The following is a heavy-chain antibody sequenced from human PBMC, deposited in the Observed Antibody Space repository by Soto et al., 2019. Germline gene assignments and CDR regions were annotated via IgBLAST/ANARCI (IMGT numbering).Heavy chain of an antibody. Sequence: SETLSLTCTVSGGSISSGNYYWTWIRQQPGKGLEWIGCISYTGSTYYSPSLKSRVSLSLDTSKSQFSLKVLSVTAADTAVYYCARQSQSNDYDWFGPWGQGTLVTVS. V-gene: IGHV4-31*03. J-gene: IGHJ5*02. D-gene: IGHD4-17*01. CDR2: ISYTGST. CDR3: ARQSQSNDYDWFGP. CDR1: GGSISSGNYY.